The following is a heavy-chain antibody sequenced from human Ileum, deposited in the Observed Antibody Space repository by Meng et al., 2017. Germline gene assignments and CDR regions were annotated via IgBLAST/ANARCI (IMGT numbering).Heavy chain of an antibody. J-gene: IGHJ4*01. CDR1: GFTFGDYV. D-gene: IGHD5-12*01. V-gene: IGHV3-49*03. CDR2: IRSKAHGGTT. CDR3: ARRGNSGYEDD. Sequence: GESLKISCTTSGFTFGDYVMSWFRQAPGKGLEWVSLIRSKAHGGTTQYAAPVKGRFTISRDDSESVAYLQMNSLKTEDTALYYCARRGNSGYEDDWGHGTLVTVSS.